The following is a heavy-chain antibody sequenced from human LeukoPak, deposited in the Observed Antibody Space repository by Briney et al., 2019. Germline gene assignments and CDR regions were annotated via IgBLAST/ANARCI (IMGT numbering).Heavy chain of an antibody. CDR1: GFTFDDYA. V-gene: IGHV3-9*01. CDR3: ARIGYSSS. J-gene: IGHJ4*02. Sequence: PGGSLRLSCAASGFTFDDYAMHWVRQAPGKGLEWVSGISWNSGSIGYADSVKGRFTISRDNAKNSLYLQMNSLRAEDTAVYYCARIGYSSSGGQGTLVTVSS. D-gene: IGHD6-13*01. CDR2: ISWNSGSI.